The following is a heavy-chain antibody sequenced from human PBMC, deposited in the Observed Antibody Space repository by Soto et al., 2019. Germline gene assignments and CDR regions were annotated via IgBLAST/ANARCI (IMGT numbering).Heavy chain of an antibody. CDR1: GASIISTDYY. CDR3: ARKGELRREQLVKIDI. D-gene: IGHD3-16*01. CDR2: IYYSGSI. Sequence: SETLSLTCTVSGASIISTDYYWGWIRQPPGKGLEWIESIYYSGSIYYNPSLKSRVTTSVDTSKNQFSLKLTSVTAADTAVYYCARKGELRREQLVKIDIWGQGTLVTVSS. J-gene: IGHJ4*02. V-gene: IGHV4-39*01.